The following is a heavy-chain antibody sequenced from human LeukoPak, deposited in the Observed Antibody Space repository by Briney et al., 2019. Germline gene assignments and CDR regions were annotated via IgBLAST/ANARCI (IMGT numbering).Heavy chain of an antibody. D-gene: IGHD4-17*01. CDR3: ARDGDYGDLGSFDY. V-gene: IGHV3-66*02. Sequence: QPGGSLRLSCAASGFTVSSSYMSWVRQAPGKGLEWVSVIYSGGSTYYADSVKGRFTISRDNSKNTLYLQMNSLRAEDTAVYYCARDGDYGDLGSFDYWGQGTLVTVSS. CDR1: GFTVSSSY. CDR2: IYSGGST. J-gene: IGHJ4*02.